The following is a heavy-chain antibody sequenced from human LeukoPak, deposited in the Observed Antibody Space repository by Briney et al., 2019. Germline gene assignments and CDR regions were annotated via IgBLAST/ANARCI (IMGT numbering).Heavy chain of an antibody. CDR1: GFTFGSYA. J-gene: IGHJ4*02. Sequence: GGSLRLSCAASGFTFGSYAMGWVRQAPGKGLEWVSAVSASGPNTYYADSVKGRFTASRDNSKNTLYLQMSSLRADDTAVYYCARGRGSSRYYFDYWGRGTLVTVSS. D-gene: IGHD1-26*01. V-gene: IGHV3-23*01. CDR2: VSASGPNT. CDR3: ARGRGSSRYYFDY.